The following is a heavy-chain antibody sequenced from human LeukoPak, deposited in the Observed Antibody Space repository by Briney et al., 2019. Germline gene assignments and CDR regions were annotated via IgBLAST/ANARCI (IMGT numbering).Heavy chain of an antibody. CDR2: IYHGGST. D-gene: IGHD3-10*01. J-gene: IGHJ3*02. Sequence: PSGTLSLTCAVSGVSISSNYWWRLVRQPPGKGLEWIGKIYHGGSTNYKPSLKSRFTISVDKSKNQFSLKLSSVTAADTAGYYCARETTDGSEKQHAFDIWGQGTTVTVSS. CDR1: GVSISSNYW. CDR3: ARETTDGSEKQHAFDI. V-gene: IGHV4-4*02.